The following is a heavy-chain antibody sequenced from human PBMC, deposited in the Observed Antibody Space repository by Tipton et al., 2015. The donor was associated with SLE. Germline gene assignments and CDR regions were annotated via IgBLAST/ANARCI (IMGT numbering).Heavy chain of an antibody. CDR3: ARLLEQWPVGYFDY. J-gene: IGHJ4*02. CDR1: GGSISSGGYY. V-gene: IGHV4-31*03. Sequence: LRLSCTVSGGSISSGGYYWSWIRQHPGKGLEWIGYIYYSGSTYYNPSLKSRVTISVDTSKNQFSLKLSSVTAADTAVYYCARLLEQWPVGYFDYWGQGTLVTVSS. D-gene: IGHD6-19*01. CDR2: IYYSGST.